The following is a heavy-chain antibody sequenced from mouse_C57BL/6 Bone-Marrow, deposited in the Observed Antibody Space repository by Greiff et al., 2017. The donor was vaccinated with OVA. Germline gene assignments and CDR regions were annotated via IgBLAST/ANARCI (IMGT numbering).Heavy chain of an antibody. Sequence: EVKLQESGPGLVKPSQSLSLTCSVTGYSITSGYYWNWIRQSPGNKLECMGYISYDGSNNYNPSLKNRISITRDTSENQFFLKLDSVTTEDATTYYCARLYDLDYWGQGTTLTVSS. V-gene: IGHV3-6*01. D-gene: IGHD2-14*01. CDR1: GYSITSGYY. CDR2: ISYDGSN. CDR3: ARLYDLDY. J-gene: IGHJ2*01.